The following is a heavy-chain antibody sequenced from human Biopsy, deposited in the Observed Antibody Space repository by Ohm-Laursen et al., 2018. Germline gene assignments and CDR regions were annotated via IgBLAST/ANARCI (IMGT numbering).Heavy chain of an antibody. D-gene: IGHD6-19*01. V-gene: IGHV4-34*01. CDR3: ARGRLRAVARFDY. CDR1: GGSFSGYY. J-gene: IGHJ4*02. CDR2: INHGGST. Sequence: GTLSLTCPVYGGSFSGYYWSWIRQPPGKGLEWIGEINHGGSTNYNPSLKSRVTISVDTSKNQFSLKLSSVTAADTAVYYCARGRLRAVARFDYWGQGTLVTVSS.